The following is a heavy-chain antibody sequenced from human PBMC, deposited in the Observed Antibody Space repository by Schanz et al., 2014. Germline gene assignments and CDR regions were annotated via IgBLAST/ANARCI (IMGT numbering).Heavy chain of an antibody. Sequence: GPEVKEPGASVKVSCKASGYTFTSYGINWVRQAPGQGLEWMGWISAYNGNTNYAQKLQGRVTMTTDTSTSTAYMELRSLRSDDTAVYYCARVQDDILTGSEYYYGMDVWGQGTTVTVSS. V-gene: IGHV1-18*01. CDR2: ISAYNGNT. J-gene: IGHJ6*02. CDR1: GYTFTSYG. D-gene: IGHD3-9*01. CDR3: ARVQDDILTGSEYYYGMDV.